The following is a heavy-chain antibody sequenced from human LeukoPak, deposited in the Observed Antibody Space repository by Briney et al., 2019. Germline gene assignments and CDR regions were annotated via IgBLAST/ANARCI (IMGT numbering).Heavy chain of an antibody. CDR1: GGSISSYY. Sequence: PSETLSLTCTVSGGSISSYYWSWIRQPPGKGLEWIGYIYYSGSTNYNPSLKSRVTISVDTSKNQFSLKLSSVTAADTAVYYCASARDILTGYYSGVGAFDIWGQGTMVTVSS. J-gene: IGHJ3*02. V-gene: IGHV4-59*01. CDR2: IYYSGST. D-gene: IGHD3-9*01. CDR3: ASARDILTGYYSGVGAFDI.